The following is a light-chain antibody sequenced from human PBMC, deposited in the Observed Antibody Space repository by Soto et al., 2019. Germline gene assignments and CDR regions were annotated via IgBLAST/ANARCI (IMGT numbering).Light chain of an antibody. CDR1: QSVSSY. CDR2: DAS. J-gene: IGKJ4*01. Sequence: IVLTQSPYTLPLSPGERATIPCTASQSVSSYLAWYQQKPGQAPRLLIYDASNRATGIPPRFSGSGSGTDFTLTISSLEPEDFAVYFCQQRSNWPLTFGGGTKVDIK. V-gene: IGKV3-11*01. CDR3: QQRSNWPLT.